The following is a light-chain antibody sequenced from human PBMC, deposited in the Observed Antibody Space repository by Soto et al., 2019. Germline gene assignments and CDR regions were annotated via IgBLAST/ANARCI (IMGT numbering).Light chain of an antibody. Sequence: DIQMTQSPSSLSASVGDRVTITCRASQSIGSSLNWYQQKPGKAPKFLIYAASSLQSGVPSRFSGSGSGTDFTLTITSLQPEDFATYFCQQSYSAPRTFGQGTKVEIK. CDR3: QQSYSAPRT. CDR1: QSIGSS. CDR2: AAS. J-gene: IGKJ1*01. V-gene: IGKV1-39*01.